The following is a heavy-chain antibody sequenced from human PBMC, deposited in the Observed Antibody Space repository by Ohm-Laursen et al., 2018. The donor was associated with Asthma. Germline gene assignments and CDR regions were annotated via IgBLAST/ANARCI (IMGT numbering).Heavy chain of an antibody. CDR3: ARDVMEWYLPAFDF. Sequence: SLRLSCTASGFTFSSYGMHWVRQAPGKGLEWVAVISYDGSNKYYADSVKGRFTVSRDDSKNTLYPQMNSLRPDDTAVYYCARDVMEWYLPAFDFWGQGTLVTVSS. J-gene: IGHJ4*02. CDR2: ISYDGSNK. D-gene: IGHD3-3*01. V-gene: IGHV3-30*03. CDR1: GFTFSSYG.